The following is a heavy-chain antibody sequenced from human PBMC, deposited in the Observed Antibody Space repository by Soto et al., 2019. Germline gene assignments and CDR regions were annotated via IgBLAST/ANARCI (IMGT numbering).Heavy chain of an antibody. D-gene: IGHD4-17*01. CDR3: ARDRKVTVPDYYYYYMDV. Sequence: GASVKVSCKASGGTFSSYTISWVRQAPGQGLEWMGRIIPILGIANYAQKFQGRVTITADKSTSTAYMELSSLRSEDTAVYYCARDRKVTVPDYYYYYMDVWGKGTTVTVSS. J-gene: IGHJ6*03. CDR2: IIPILGIA. CDR1: GGTFSSYT. V-gene: IGHV1-69*04.